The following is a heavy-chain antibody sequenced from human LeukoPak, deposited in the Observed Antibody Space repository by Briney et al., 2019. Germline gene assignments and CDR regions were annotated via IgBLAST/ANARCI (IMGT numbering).Heavy chain of an antibody. D-gene: IGHD1-26*01. V-gene: IGHV1-69*13. J-gene: IGHJ4*02. CDR1: GGTFSSYA. CDR3: ALKVGATWGTGWYFDY. Sequence: SVKVSCKASGGTFSSYAISWVRQAPGQGPEWMGGIIPIFGTANYAQKFQGRVTITADESTSTAYMELSSLRSEDTAVYYCALKVGATWGTGWYFDYWGQGTLVTVSS. CDR2: IIPIFGTA.